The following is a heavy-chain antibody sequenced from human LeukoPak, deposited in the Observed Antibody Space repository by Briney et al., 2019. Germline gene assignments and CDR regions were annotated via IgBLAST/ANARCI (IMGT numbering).Heavy chain of an antibody. J-gene: IGHJ4*02. CDR1: GFTFSSYS. CDR2: ISSSSSYI. CDR3: ARAKPKNMVRGLIMRRESRYYFDY. D-gene: IGHD3-10*01. V-gene: IGHV3-21*01. Sequence: GGSLRLSCAASGFTFSSYSMNWVRQAPGKGLEWVSSISSSSSYIYYADSVKGRFTISRDNAKNSLYLQMNSLRAEDTAVYYCARAKPKNMVRGLIMRRESRYYFDYWGQGTLVTVSS.